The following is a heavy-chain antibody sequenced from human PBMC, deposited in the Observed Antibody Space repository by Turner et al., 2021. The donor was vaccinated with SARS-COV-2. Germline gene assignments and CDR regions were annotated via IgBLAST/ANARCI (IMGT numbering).Heavy chain of an antibody. D-gene: IGHD3-22*01. J-gene: IGHJ5*02. CDR1: GFPFISYT. V-gene: IGHV3-21*01. CDR2: ISSSSSYI. Sequence: EVQLVESGGGWVKPGGSLRLSCPPSGFPFISYTMYWVRQAPGKGLEWVSSISSSSSYIYYADSVKGRFTISRDNAKNSLYLQMNSLRAEDTAVYYCARGTYYYDSSVYSGTNWFDPWGQGTLVTVSS. CDR3: ARGTYYYDSSVYSGTNWFDP.